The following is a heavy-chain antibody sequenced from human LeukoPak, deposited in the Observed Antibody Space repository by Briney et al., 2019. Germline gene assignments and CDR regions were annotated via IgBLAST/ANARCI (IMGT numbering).Heavy chain of an antibody. V-gene: IGHV1-69*13. D-gene: IGHD2-2*01. CDR1: GGTFSSYA. Sequence: SVKVSCKASGGTFSSYAISWVRQAPGQGLEWMGGIIPIFGTANYAQKFQGRVTITADESTSTAYMELSSLRSEDTAVYYCAGGGTPGYCSSTSCYDPRYYFDYWGQGTLVTVSS. CDR3: AGGGTPGYCSSTSCYDPRYYFDY. J-gene: IGHJ4*02. CDR2: IIPIFGTA.